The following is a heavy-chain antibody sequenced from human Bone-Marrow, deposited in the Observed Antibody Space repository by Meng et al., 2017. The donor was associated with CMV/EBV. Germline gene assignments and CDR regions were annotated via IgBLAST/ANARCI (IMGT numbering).Heavy chain of an antibody. D-gene: IGHD3-3*01. V-gene: IGHV4-61*01. CDR1: GGSVSSTNYY. CDR3: ARTRKEWLFINWFDP. Sequence: SETLSLTCTVSGGSVSSTNYYWTWMRQPPGKKLEWIGFVYKSGSTKYNPSLKSRVVISVDTSKNQFSLNLSSMSVADTAVYYCARTRKEWLFINWFDPWGQGTLVTVSS. CDR2: VYKSGST. J-gene: IGHJ5*02.